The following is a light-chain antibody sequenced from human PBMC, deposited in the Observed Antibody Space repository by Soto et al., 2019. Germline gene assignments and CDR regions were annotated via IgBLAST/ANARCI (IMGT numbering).Light chain of an antibody. J-gene: IGLJ2*01. CDR3: QSYDSSLSAYVV. CDR1: SSNIGAGYD. V-gene: IGLV1-40*01. CDR2: GNS. Sequence: QSVLTQPPSVSGGPGQRVTISCTGRSSNIGAGYDVHWYQQLPGTAPKLLIYGNSNRPSGVPDRFSGSKSGTSASLAITGLQAEDEADYYCQSYDSSLSAYVVFGGGTKLTVL.